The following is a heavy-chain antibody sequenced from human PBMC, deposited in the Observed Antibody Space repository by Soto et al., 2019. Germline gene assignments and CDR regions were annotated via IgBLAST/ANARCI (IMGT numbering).Heavy chain of an antibody. V-gene: IGHV3-74*01. J-gene: IGHJ5*02. CDR3: ARGGYCSSTSCYKFRWFDP. CDR1: EFTFSTYA. D-gene: IGHD2-2*02. CDR2: NSDGSST. Sequence: GGSLRLSCAASEFTFSTYAMTWVRHAPGRGLQWVATNSDGSSTSYADSVKGRFTISRDNAKNTLYLQMNSLRAEDTAVYYCARGGYCSSTSCYKFRWFDPWGQGTLVTVSS.